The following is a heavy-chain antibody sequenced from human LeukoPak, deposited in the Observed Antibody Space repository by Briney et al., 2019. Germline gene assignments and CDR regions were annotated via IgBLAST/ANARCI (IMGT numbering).Heavy chain of an antibody. D-gene: IGHD2-15*01. J-gene: IGHJ4*02. CDR1: GSSFTSYW. CDR3: ATLEYCRGGSCYGFSYFDY. Sequence: GESLKISGKGSGSSFTSYWIGWVRQLPGKGLEWMGIIYPGDSDTRYSPSYQGQVTISAATYISTAYLQWSSLTASDPAMYYCATLEYCRGGSCYGFSYFDYWGQGTLVTVSS. CDR2: IYPGDSDT. V-gene: IGHV5-51*01.